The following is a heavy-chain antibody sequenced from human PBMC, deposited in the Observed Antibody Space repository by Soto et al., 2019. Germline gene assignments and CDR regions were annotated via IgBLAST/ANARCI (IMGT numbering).Heavy chain of an antibody. Sequence: PGGSLRLSCAASGFTFSSYGMHWVRQAPGKGLEWVAVISYDGSNKYYADSEKGRFTISRDNSKNTLYLQMNSLRAEDTAVYYCAKPNYYDSRSFAYWGQGTLVTVSS. V-gene: IGHV3-30*18. D-gene: IGHD3-22*01. CDR3: AKPNYYDSRSFAY. CDR2: ISYDGSNK. J-gene: IGHJ4*02. CDR1: GFTFSSYG.